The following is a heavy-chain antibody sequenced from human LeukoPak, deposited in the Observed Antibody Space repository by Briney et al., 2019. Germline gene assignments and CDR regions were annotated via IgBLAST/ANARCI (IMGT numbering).Heavy chain of an antibody. CDR3: VSGSYYEYYFDY. J-gene: IGHJ4*02. Sequence: SETLSLTCTVSGGSISSYYWSWLRQPAGKGLEWIGRIYTSGSTNYNPSLKSRVTISVDKSKNQFSLKLSSVTAADTAVYYCVSGSYYEYYFDYWGQGTLVTVSS. CDR2: IYTSGST. CDR1: GGSISSYY. D-gene: IGHD1-26*01. V-gene: IGHV4-4*07.